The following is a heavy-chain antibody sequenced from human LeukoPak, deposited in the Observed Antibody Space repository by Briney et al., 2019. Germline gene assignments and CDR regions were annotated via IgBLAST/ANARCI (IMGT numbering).Heavy chain of an antibody. CDR1: GFTFSSYV. CDR2: ISYDGSNE. V-gene: IGHV3-30*04. Sequence: GGSLRLSCAASGFTFSSYVMHWVRQAPGKGLEWVAIISYDGSNEYYADSVKGRLTISRDNSKNTLYLKMNSLRAADTAVYYCARGKGTSYLSSFDYWGQGTLVTVSS. D-gene: IGHD6-6*01. J-gene: IGHJ4*02. CDR3: ARGKGTSYLSSFDY.